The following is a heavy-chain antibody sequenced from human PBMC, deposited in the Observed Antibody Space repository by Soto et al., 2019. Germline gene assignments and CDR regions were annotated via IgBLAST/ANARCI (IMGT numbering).Heavy chain of an antibody. D-gene: IGHD3-10*01. CDR3: ARLTYYYGSGSPLYGMDV. V-gene: IGHV3-21*01. Sequence: GGSRRLSCAASGFTFITHSIHWVRHIPGKGLEWVSSISTSSTYIDYADSVKGRFTISRDNAKNSLYLQMNSLRAEDTAVYYCARLTYYYGSGSPLYGMDVWGQGTTVTSP. CDR1: GFTFITHS. J-gene: IGHJ6*02. CDR2: ISTSSTYI.